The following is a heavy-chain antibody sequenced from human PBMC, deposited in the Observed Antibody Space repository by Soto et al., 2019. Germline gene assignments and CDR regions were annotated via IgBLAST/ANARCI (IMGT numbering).Heavy chain of an antibody. Sequence: PSETLSLTCAVYGGSFSGYYWSWIRQPPGKGLEWIGEINHSGSTNYNPSLKSRVTISVDTSKNQFSLKLSSVTAADTAVYYCARGMKRYYGSGKFFDYWGQGTLVTVSS. J-gene: IGHJ4*02. CDR2: INHSGST. V-gene: IGHV4-34*01. CDR3: ARGMKRYYGSGKFFDY. D-gene: IGHD3-10*01. CDR1: GGSFSGYY.